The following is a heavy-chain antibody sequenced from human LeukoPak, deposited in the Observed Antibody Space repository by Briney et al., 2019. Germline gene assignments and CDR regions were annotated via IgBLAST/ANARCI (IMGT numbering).Heavy chain of an antibody. CDR2: INPNSGGT. Sequence: ASVTVSCKASGYTFTGYYMHWVRQAPGQGLEWMGRINPNSGGTNYAQKFQGRVTMTRDTSISTAYMELSRLRSDDTAVYYCARPSDSSGYYDFDYWGQGTLVTVSS. J-gene: IGHJ4*02. CDR1: GYTFTGYY. CDR3: ARPSDSSGYYDFDY. D-gene: IGHD3-22*01. V-gene: IGHV1-2*06.